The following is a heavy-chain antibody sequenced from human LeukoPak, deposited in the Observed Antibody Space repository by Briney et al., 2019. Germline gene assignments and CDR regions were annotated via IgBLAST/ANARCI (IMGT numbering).Heavy chain of an antibody. Sequence: GGSLRLSCAASGFTFDDYGMSWVRQAPGKGLEWVSGINWNGGSTGYADSVKGRFTISRDNAKNSLYLQMNSLRAEDTAMYYCARARVQVGYDAFDIWGQGTMVTVSS. D-gene: IGHD2-2*01. CDR1: GFTFDDYG. CDR3: ARARVQVGYDAFDI. CDR2: INWNGGST. V-gene: IGHV3-20*04. J-gene: IGHJ3*02.